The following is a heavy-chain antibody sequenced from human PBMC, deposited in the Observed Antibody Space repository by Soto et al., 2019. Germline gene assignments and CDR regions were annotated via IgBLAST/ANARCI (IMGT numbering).Heavy chain of an antibody. CDR1: GYTFTYRY. J-gene: IGHJ3*02. CDR3: ASAKDIAYCGGDCYGGPFDI. Sequence: ASVKVSCKASGYTFTYRYLHWVRQAPGQALEWMGWITPFNGNSNYARKFQDRVTITRDRSMSTAYMELSSLRSEDTAMYYCASAKDIAYCGGDCYGGPFDIWGQGTMVPVSS. CDR2: ITPFNGNS. V-gene: IGHV1-45*02. D-gene: IGHD2-21*02.